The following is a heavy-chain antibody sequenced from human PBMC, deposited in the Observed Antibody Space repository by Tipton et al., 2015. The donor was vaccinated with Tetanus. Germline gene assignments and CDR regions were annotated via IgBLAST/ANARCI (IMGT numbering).Heavy chain of an antibody. CDR2: VYYRGST. D-gene: IGHD3-9*01. CDR1: GGAFSGHY. V-gene: IGHV4-59*11. CDR3: ARSGYYSRAYYHYRMDG. J-gene: IGHJ6*02. Sequence: TLSLTCAVYGGAFSGHYWSWIRQPPGKGLEWIGYVYYRGSTNYNPSLKSRVTISVDTSKNQFSLNLSSVTAADTAVDYCARSGYYSRAYYHYRMDGWGQGTTVSVSS.